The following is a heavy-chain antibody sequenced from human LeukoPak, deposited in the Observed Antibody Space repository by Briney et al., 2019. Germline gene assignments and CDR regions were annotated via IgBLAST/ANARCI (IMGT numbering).Heavy chain of an antibody. V-gene: IGHV3-7*01. CDR1: GISFSSYW. Sequence: GGSLRLSCAASGISFSSYWMAWVRQAPGKGLEWVANIKYDGTHKFYAGSVKGRFTISRDNAKNSLFLEMNSLTADDTAVYFCASSHDSSGNDWGQGTLVTVSS. J-gene: IGHJ4*02. CDR2: IKYDGTHK. D-gene: IGHD3-22*01. CDR3: ASSHDSSGND.